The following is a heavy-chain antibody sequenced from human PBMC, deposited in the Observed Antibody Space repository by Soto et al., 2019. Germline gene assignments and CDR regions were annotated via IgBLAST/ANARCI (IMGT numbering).Heavy chain of an antibody. J-gene: IGHJ3*02. Sequence: HPGGSLRLSCAASEFTFSNYAMSWVRQAPGKGLEWVSAISYGGGTTYYADSVKGRFTISRDNSKNTLYLQMNSLRAEDTAVYYCIRGHYCDSTGYFDQDNFDIWGQGTMVTVSS. V-gene: IGHV3-23*01. CDR3: IRGHYCDSTGYFDQDNFDI. CDR2: ISYGGGTT. D-gene: IGHD3-22*01. CDR1: EFTFSNYA.